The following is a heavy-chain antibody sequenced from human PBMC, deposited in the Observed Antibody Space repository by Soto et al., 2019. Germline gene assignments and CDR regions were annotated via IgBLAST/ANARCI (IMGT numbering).Heavy chain of an antibody. D-gene: IGHD6-6*01. J-gene: IGHJ4*02. CDR2: IWYDGSNK. Sequence: PGGSLRLSCAASGFTFSSYGMHWVRQAPGKGLERVAVIWYDGSNKYYADSVKGRFTISRDNSKNTLYLQMNSLRAEDTAVYYCARDREKYSSSPIDYWGQGTLVTVSS. CDR1: GFTFSSYG. V-gene: IGHV3-33*01. CDR3: ARDREKYSSSPIDY.